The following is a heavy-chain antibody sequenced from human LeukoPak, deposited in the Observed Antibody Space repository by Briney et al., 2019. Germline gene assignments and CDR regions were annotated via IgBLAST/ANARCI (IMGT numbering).Heavy chain of an antibody. Sequence: PGGSRRLSCAASGFTFSSYSMNWVRQAPGKGLEWVSSISSSSSYIYYADSVKGRFTISRDNAKNSLYLQMNSLRAEDTAVYYCARDPDDYPGVAFDIWGKGTVDPVSS. J-gene: IGHJ3*02. D-gene: IGHD4-11*01. CDR2: ISSSSSYI. CDR1: GFTFSSYS. V-gene: IGHV3-21*01. CDR3: ARDPDDYPGVAFDI.